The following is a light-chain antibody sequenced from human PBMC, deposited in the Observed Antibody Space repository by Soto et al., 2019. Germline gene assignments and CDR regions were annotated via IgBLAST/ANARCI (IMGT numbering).Light chain of an antibody. CDR1: SSDVGGYNY. J-gene: IGLJ1*01. CDR3: NSYTNNNTFV. Sequence: QSALTQPASVSGSPGQSITISCTGTSSDVGGYNYVSWFQQHPGKAPKLMIYEVSNRPSGVSNRFSGSRSDNTASLTISGLQSEDEAEYYCNSYTNNNTFVFGTGTKLTVL. CDR2: EVS. V-gene: IGLV2-14*01.